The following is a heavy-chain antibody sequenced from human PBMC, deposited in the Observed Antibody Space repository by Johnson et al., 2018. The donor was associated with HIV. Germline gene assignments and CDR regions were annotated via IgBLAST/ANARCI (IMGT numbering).Heavy chain of an antibody. CDR1: GYSVTGYN. CDR2: IYSGGST. Sequence: EVQLVESGGGLVQPGGSLRLSCAVSGYSVTGYNMNWVRQAPVKGLEWVSVIYSGGSTYYADSVKGRFTISRDNSKNTLYLQMNSLRAEDTAVYYCARDDIRDGKSFDIWGQGTMVTVSS. V-gene: IGHV3-66*01. CDR3: ARDDIRDGKSFDI. J-gene: IGHJ3*02.